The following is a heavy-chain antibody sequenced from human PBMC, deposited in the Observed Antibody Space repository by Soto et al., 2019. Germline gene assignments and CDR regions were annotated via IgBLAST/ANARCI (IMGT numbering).Heavy chain of an antibody. CDR2: IYYSGNT. CDR1: GGSISSYY. Sequence: ETLSLTCTVSGGSISSYYWSWIRQPPGKGLEWIGYIYYSGNTNYNPSLKSRVTISVDTSKNQFSLKLSSVTAADTAVYYCARRVKYGSGRRPAYYLDYWGQGTLVTVSS. V-gene: IGHV4-59*01. D-gene: IGHD3-10*01. J-gene: IGHJ4*02. CDR3: ARRVKYGSGRRPAYYLDY.